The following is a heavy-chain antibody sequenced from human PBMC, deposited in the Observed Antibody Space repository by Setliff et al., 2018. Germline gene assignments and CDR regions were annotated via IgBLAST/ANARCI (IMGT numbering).Heavy chain of an antibody. D-gene: IGHD5-18*01. Sequence: SETLSLTCTVSGGSVRGYYWSWIRQPPGKGLEWIGYMYYSGDTNYNPSLKSRVTISVATSKNQFSLELRSVTAADTAVYYCARLPPLHTPMALTFDYWGQGILVTVSS. J-gene: IGHJ4*02. CDR3: ARLPPLHTPMALTFDY. CDR1: GGSVRGYY. CDR2: MYYSGDT. V-gene: IGHV4-59*08.